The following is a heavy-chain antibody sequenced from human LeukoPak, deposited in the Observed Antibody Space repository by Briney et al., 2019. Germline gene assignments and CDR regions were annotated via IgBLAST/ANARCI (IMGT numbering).Heavy chain of an antibody. V-gene: IGHV3-30*03. D-gene: IGHD3-16*01. J-gene: IGHJ2*01. CDR3: ARVSLEGLFDL. CDR1: AFTFRSYG. CDR2: ISYDGSGQ. Sequence: GGSLRLSCVASAFTFRSYGMHWVRQAPGKGLEWVAVISYDGSGQYYADSLKGRFTISRDNSKNTLYLQMNSLRAGDTAVYYCARVSLEGLFDLWGRGTLVTVSS.